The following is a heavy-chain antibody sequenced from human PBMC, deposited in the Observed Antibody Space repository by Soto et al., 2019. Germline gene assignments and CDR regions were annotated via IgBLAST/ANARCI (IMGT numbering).Heavy chain of an antibody. D-gene: IGHD4-17*01. Sequence: GGSLRLSCAASGFTFSSYAMSWVRQAPGKGLEWVSAISGSGGSTYYADSVTGRFTISRDNSKNTLYLQMNSLRAEDTAVYYCAKDPLGGATVTSCLDYYGVEGWVQGTTVSVPS. V-gene: IGHV3-23*01. CDR1: GFTFSSYA. CDR3: AKDPLGGATVTSCLDYYGVEG. J-gene: IGHJ6*02. CDR2: ISGSGGST.